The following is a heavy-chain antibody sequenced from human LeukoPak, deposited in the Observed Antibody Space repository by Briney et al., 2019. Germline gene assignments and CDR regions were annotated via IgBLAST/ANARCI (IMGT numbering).Heavy chain of an antibody. CDR3: ARDRSRVIVAAGALDY. V-gene: IGHV3-21*01. Sequence: SGGSLRLSCAASGFTFSSYSMNWVRQAPGKGLEWVSSISSSSSYIYYADSVKGRFTISRDNAKNSLYLQMNSLRAEDTAVYYCARDRSRVIVAAGALDYWGQGTLVTVSS. CDR2: ISSSSSYI. CDR1: GFTFSSYS. J-gene: IGHJ4*02. D-gene: IGHD1-26*01.